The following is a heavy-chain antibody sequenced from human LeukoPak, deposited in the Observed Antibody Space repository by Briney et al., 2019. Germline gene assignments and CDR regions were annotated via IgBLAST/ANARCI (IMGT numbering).Heavy chain of an antibody. CDR3: ARVDGGYGWFDP. Sequence: GGSLRLSCAASGFTFSSYAMHWVRQAPGKGLEYVSAISSNGGSTYYANSVKGRFTISRDNSKNTLYLQMGSLRAEDMAVYYCARVDGGYGWFDPWGEGTLVTVSS. CDR2: ISSNGGST. CDR1: GFTFSSYA. D-gene: IGHD1-26*01. J-gene: IGHJ5*02. V-gene: IGHV3-64*01.